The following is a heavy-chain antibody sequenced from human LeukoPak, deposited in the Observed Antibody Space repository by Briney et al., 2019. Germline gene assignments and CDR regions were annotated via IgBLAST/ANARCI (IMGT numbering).Heavy chain of an antibody. D-gene: IGHD6-13*01. CDR3: ARQASSSWFARFDP. J-gene: IGHJ5*02. CDR1: GGSIRSSSYY. Sequence: PSETLSLTCTVSGGSIRSSSYYWTWIRQPPGKGLEWIGTIYYSGNNYHNPSLKSRVTISVDTSKNQFSLKLSSVTAADTAVYYCARQASSSWFARFDPWGQGTLVTVSS. CDR2: IYYSGNN. V-gene: IGHV4-39*01.